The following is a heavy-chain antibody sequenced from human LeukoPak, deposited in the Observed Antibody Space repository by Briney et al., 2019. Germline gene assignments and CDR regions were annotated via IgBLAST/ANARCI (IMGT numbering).Heavy chain of an antibody. D-gene: IGHD3-16*02. CDR1: GGSISSSSYY. J-gene: IGHJ4*02. CDR3: AKERYDYLRGSYRYPNYFDY. V-gene: IGHV4-39*07. Sequence: PSETLSLTCTVSGGSISSSSYYWGWIRQPPGKGLEWIGNIYHSGSTYYNPSLKSRVTISVDTSKNQFSLKLNSVTAADTAVYYCAKERYDYLRGSYRYPNYFDYWGQGTLVTVSS. CDR2: IYHSGST.